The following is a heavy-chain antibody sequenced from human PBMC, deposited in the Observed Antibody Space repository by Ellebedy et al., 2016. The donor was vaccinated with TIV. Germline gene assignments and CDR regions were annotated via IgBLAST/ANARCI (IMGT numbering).Heavy chain of an antibody. Sequence: ASVKVSCKASGYIFTKYGISWVRQAPGQGLEWMGWISGYNGDTNYAQKFQGRVTMTTDTSTGTVYMELRSLSFDDTAVYYCTRGFYEKFDPWGQGTLVTVS. CDR2: ISGYNGDT. CDR3: TRGFYEKFDP. V-gene: IGHV1-18*04. J-gene: IGHJ5*02. D-gene: IGHD5/OR15-5a*01. CDR1: GYIFTKYG.